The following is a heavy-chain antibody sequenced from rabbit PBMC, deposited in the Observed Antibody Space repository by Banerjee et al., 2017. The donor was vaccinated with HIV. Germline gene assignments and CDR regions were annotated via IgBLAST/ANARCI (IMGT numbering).Heavy chain of an antibody. V-gene: IGHV1S45*01. CDR1: GFFFSNKYV. CDR2: FTTSSGIP. J-gene: IGHJ4*01. CDR3: ERDWAGVFGWNFNW. Sequence: QELVEESGGVLVKPEGFLILTCTAAGFFFSNKYVMCWVRQAPGMELEWISCFTTSSGIPVFANWAKRRFPISKAPATTVTLQMASLAAADTVTYFCERDWAGVFGWNFNWRGPAALLPV. D-gene: IGHD4-1*01.